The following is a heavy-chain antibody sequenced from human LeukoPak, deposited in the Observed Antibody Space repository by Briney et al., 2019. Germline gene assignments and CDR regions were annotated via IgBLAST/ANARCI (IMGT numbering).Heavy chain of an antibody. CDR1: GYTFNTYS. D-gene: IGHD3-9*01. CDR2: ISTYNGDT. Sequence: ASVKVSCKASGYTFNTYSFSWVRQAPGQGLEWMGWISTYNGDTKYAQDYQDRVTMTTDASTSTAYMELRSLRSDDTAVYYCARDLDWVFDFWGQGTQVTVSS. V-gene: IGHV1-18*01. CDR3: ARDLDWVFDF. J-gene: IGHJ4*02.